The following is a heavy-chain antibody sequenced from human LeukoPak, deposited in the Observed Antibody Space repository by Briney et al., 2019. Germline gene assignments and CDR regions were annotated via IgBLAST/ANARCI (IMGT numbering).Heavy chain of an antibody. V-gene: IGHV3-74*01. CDR1: GFTLSDYW. Sequence: SGGSLRLSCAASGFTLSDYWMNWVRQAPGKGPVWVSHISPDGRNIAYADSVKGRFTISRDSAKNTLYLQMNSLRVGDTAVYYCVRDGRATTPYDCWGQGTLVTVSS. CDR3: VRDGRATTPYDC. CDR2: ISPDGRNI. D-gene: IGHD2-15*01. J-gene: IGHJ4*02.